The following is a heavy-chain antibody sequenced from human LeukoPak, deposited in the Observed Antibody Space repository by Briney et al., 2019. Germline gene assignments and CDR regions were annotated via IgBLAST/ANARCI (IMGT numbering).Heavy chain of an antibody. J-gene: IGHJ4*02. Sequence: SETLSLTSAVYGGSFSGYYWSWIPQSPGNGLEWIGEINHSGSTNYNPSLKSRVTISVDTSKNQFSLKLSSVTAADTAVYYCARGWGQRTFDYWGQGTLVTVSS. V-gene: IGHV4-34*01. CDR3: ARGWGQRTFDY. CDR2: INHSGST. D-gene: IGHD3-16*01. CDR1: GGSFSGYY.